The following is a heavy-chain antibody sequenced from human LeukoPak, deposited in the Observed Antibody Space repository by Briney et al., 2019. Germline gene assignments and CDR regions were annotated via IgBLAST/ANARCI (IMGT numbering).Heavy chain of an antibody. D-gene: IGHD2-15*01. V-gene: IGHV3-64D*09. J-gene: IGHJ6*02. CDR3: VRGYSFGPYGMDV. CDR1: GFTVNAYS. CDR2: ISDSGGST. Sequence: GGSLRLSCAASGFTVNAYSMHWVRQAPGKGLEYVSAISDSGGSTYYADSVKGRFTISRDNSKNTLYLQMSSLRAEDTAVYFCVRGYSFGPYGMDVWGQGTTVTVYS.